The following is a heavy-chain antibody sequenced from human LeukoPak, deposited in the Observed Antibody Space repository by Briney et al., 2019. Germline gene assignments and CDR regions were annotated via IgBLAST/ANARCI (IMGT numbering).Heavy chain of an antibody. CDR3: AKDIQGAN. Sequence: GGSLSLSCAASGFTFSFAAMTWVRQGPGKGLEWVSLISASGANTYYADSVRGRFTISRDDSKNTVYLQMNSLRADDTALYYCAKDIQGANWGQGTLVTVSS. CDR2: ISASGANT. CDR1: GFTFSFAA. V-gene: IGHV3-23*01. D-gene: IGHD5-18*01. J-gene: IGHJ4*02.